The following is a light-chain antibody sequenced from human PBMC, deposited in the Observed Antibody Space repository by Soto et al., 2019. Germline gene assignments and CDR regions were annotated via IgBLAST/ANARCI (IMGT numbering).Light chain of an antibody. V-gene: IGLV2-14*01. J-gene: IGLJ1*01. Sequence: QSVLTQPASVSGSPGQSITISCTGTSSDVGGYNYVSWYQQHPGKAPKLMISEVSNRPSGVSNRFSGSKSGNTASLTISGLQPEDEADYYCSSYTTSSTRVFGTGTKLTVL. CDR2: EVS. CDR3: SSYTTSSTRV. CDR1: SSDVGGYNY.